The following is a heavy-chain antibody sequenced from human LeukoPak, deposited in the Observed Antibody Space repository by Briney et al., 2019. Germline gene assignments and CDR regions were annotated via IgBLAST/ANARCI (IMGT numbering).Heavy chain of an antibody. CDR2: IGTAGDT. CDR3: ARGGGLKWADYFGSGSPTAIDY. CDR1: GFTFSSYH. J-gene: IGHJ4*02. D-gene: IGHD3-10*01. Sequence: GGSLRLSCAASGFTFSSYHMHWVRQVPGKGLEWVSTIGTAGDTYYPGSVKGRFTISRENAKNSLYLQMNSLRAGDTAVYYCARGGGLKWADYFGSGSPTAIDYWGQGTLVTVSS. V-gene: IGHV3-13*01.